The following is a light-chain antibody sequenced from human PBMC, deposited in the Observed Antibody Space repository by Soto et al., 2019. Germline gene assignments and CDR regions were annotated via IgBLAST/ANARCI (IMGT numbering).Light chain of an antibody. J-gene: IGKJ1*01. CDR2: GAS. V-gene: IGKV3-15*01. CDR1: QSVSSS. CDR3: QKYNNWWT. Sequence: EIVMTQSPATLSVSPGETATLSCRASQSVSSSLAWYRQQPGQAPRLVIYGASTRATGIPARFSGSGSGTEFTLTISSLEFGDSAVYYCQKYNNWWTFGQGTKVDIK.